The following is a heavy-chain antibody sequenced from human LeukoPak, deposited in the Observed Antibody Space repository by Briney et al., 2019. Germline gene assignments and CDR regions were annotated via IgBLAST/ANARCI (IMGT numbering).Heavy chain of an antibody. Sequence: GGSLRLSCAASGLTFDDYGMSWVRQAPGKGLEWVSAINWNGGSTGYADSVKGRFTISRDNAKNSLYLQMNSLRAEDTALYHCARVHQLLSSGGWFDPWGQGTLVTVSS. J-gene: IGHJ5*02. CDR2: INWNGGST. CDR3: ARVHQLLSSGGWFDP. V-gene: IGHV3-20*01. CDR1: GLTFDDYG. D-gene: IGHD2-2*01.